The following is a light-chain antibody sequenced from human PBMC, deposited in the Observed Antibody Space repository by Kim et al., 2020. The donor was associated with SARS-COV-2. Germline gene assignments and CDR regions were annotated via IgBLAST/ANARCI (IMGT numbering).Light chain of an antibody. CDR1: QGIYNS. V-gene: IGKV3-11*01. CDR3: QQRAHWPT. J-gene: IGKJ4*01. CDR2: DAS. Sequence: SLSPGEQATLSCLASQGIYNSLAWYHHNPGQAPRLLIYDASNRATGIPARFSGTGSGTDFTLTISSLEPEDFAVYYCQQRAHWPTFGGGTKVEIK.